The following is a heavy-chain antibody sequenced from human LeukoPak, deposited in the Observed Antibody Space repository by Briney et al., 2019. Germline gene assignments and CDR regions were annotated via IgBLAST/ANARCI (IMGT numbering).Heavy chain of an antibody. Sequence: SETLSLTCTVSGGSISSSSYYWGWIRQPPGKGLEWIGCISYSGSTYNNPSLKSRLTISMDAPKNKFSLNLTSVTAADTAVYYCARWVVNAEKSVFDIWGQGTAVTVSS. CDR1: GGSISSSSYY. D-gene: IGHD4-23*01. J-gene: IGHJ3*02. CDR2: ISYSGST. V-gene: IGHV4-39*07. CDR3: ARWVVNAEKSVFDI.